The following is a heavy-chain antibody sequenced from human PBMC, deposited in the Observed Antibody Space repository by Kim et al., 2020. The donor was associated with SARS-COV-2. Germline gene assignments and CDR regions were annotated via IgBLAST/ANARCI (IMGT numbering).Heavy chain of an antibody. D-gene: IGHD3-16*02. CDR3: TTEIYVWGSYRTRFDY. V-gene: IGHV3-15*01. Sequence: VKGRFTISRDDSKNTLYLQMNSLKTEDTAVYYCTTEIYVWGSYRTRFDYWGQGTLVTVSS. J-gene: IGHJ4*02.